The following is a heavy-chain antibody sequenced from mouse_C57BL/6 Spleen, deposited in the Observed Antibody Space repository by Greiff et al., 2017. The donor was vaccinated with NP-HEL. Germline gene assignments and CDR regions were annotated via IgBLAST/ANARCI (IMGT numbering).Heavy chain of an antibody. D-gene: IGHD2-2*01. CDR1: GYTFTDYE. CDR2: IDPETGGT. CDR3: TRSGWLRRGVPMDY. Sequence: QVQLQQSGAELVRPGASVTLSCKASGYTFTDYEMHWVKQTPVHGLEWIGAIDPETGGTAYNQKFKGKAILTADKSSSTAYMELRSLTSEDSAVYYCTRSGWLRRGVPMDYWGQGTSVTVSS. J-gene: IGHJ4*01. V-gene: IGHV1-15*01.